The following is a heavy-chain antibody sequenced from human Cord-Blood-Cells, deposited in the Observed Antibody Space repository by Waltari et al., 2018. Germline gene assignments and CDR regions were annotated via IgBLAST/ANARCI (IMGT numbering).Heavy chain of an antibody. CDR3: ARLSNLTGNWYFDL. Sequence: QVQLQESGPGLVKPSQTLSLTCTVSGGSISSGGYYWSWIRQHPGKGLEWIGYIYYSGSTYYNPSLKSRVTISVDTSKNQFSLKLSSVTAADTAVYYCARLSNLTGNWYFDLWGRGTLVTVSS. V-gene: IGHV4-31*03. D-gene: IGHD7-27*01. CDR1: GGSISSGGYY. CDR2: IYYSGST. J-gene: IGHJ2*01.